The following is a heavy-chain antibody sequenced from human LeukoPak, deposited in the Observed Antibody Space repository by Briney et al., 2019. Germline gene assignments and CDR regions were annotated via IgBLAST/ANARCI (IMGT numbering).Heavy chain of an antibody. CDR3: ARVDATGGHDY. V-gene: IGHV4-30-4*01. CDR2: IFYSGST. J-gene: IGHJ4*02. CDR1: GGSISSADYH. D-gene: IGHD4-17*01. Sequence: SQTLSLTCSVSGGSISSADYHWSWIRQPPGKGPEWIGYIFYSGSTYYNPSLKSRVTISVDTSKNQFSLKLSSVTVADTGVYSCARVDATGGHDYWGQGTLVTVSS.